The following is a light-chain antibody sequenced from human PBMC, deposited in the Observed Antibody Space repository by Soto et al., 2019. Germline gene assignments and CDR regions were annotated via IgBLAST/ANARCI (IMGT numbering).Light chain of an antibody. CDR3: QQYNVCPRYT. Sequence: EIVMTQSPATLSVSPGERATLSCRASQSVSSNLAWYQQKPGQAPRLLIYGTSTRATGIPARFSGSGSGTEFFLTISSLLSEDFADYYCQQYNVCPRYTLGQGTKQEIK. CDR1: QSVSSN. CDR2: GTS. V-gene: IGKV3-15*01. J-gene: IGKJ2*01.